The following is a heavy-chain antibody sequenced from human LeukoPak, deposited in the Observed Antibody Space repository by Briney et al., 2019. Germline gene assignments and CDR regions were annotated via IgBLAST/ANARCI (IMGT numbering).Heavy chain of an antibody. J-gene: IGHJ3*02. CDR3: ARDRPRVTMIVEWCASHI. Sequence: ASVKVSCKASGYTFTSYYINWVRQAPGQGLEWMGWINPNSDGTNYAQKFQGRVTMTRDTSISTAYMELSRLRSDDTAVYYCARDRPRVTMIVEWCASHIWGQGTMVTVSS. CDR2: INPNSDGT. CDR1: GYTFTSYY. V-gene: IGHV1-2*02. D-gene: IGHD3-22*01.